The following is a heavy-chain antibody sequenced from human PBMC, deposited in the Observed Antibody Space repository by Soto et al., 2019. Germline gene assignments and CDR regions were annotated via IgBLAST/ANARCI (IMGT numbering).Heavy chain of an antibody. D-gene: IGHD4-17*01. Sequence: QITLKESGPTLATPTQTLTLTCTFSGFSLNTSRVGVGWIRQPPGKALECLALIFWDDDTRYSPPLKSRLTITQDTSKNQGVLTLTNMDPVDTGTYYFAARPYGDYPIDSWGEGTLVTVSS. CDR2: IFWDDDT. CDR3: AARPYGDYPIDS. V-gene: IGHV2-5*02. J-gene: IGHJ4*02. CDR1: GFSLNTSRVG.